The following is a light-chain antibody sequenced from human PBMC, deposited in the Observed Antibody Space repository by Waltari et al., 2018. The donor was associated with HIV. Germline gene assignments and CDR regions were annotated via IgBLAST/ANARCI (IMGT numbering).Light chain of an antibody. J-gene: IGLJ2*01. CDR3: QTWGTGIVV. CDR1: SGHTTYA. V-gene: IGLV4-69*01. CDR2: VNSDGSH. Sequence: QLVLTQSPSASASLRASVKLTCTLSSGHTTYAIAWHQQQPEKGPRFLMMVNSDGSHTRGDGIPDRVSGSSSWAQRYLSISSLQSADEADYYSQTWGTGIVVFGGGTKLTVL.